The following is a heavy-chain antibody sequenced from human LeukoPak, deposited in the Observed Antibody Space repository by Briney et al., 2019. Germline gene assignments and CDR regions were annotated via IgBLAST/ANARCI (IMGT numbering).Heavy chain of an antibody. J-gene: IGHJ5*02. V-gene: IGHV3-23*01. Sequence: GGSLRLSCATSGFTFGTYSMSWVRQAPGKGLEWVSAINPGGRSTYYADSVKGRFTISRDNSKNTLFLQLNSLSADDTAVYYCAKGTARIVAAGTKWFDPWGQGTLVTVSS. CDR3: AKGTARIVAAGTKWFDP. D-gene: IGHD6-13*01. CDR1: GFTFGTYS. CDR2: INPGGRST.